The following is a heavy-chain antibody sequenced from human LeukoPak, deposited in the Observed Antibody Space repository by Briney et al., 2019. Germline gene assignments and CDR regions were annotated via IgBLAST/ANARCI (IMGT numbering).Heavy chain of an antibody. CDR2: INHSRST. V-gene: IGHV4-34*01. J-gene: IGHJ5*02. Sequence: PSETLSLTCAVYGGSFSGYYWSWIRQPPGKGLEWTGEINHSRSTNYNPSLKSRVTISVDTSKNQFSLKLSSVTAADTAVYYCARGPIDYYDSSGYWRAYNWFDPWGQGTLVTVSS. D-gene: IGHD3-22*01. CDR1: GGSFSGYY. CDR3: ARGPIDYYDSSGYWRAYNWFDP.